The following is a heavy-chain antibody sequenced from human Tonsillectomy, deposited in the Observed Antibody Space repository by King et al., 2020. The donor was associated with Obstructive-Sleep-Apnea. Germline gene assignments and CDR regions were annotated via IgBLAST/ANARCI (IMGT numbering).Heavy chain of an antibody. J-gene: IGHJ3*02. V-gene: IGHV3-66*01. CDR2: IYSGGST. Sequence: VQLVESGGGLVQPGGSLRLSCAASGFTVSSNYMSWVRQAPGKGLEWVSVIYSGGSTYYADSVKGRFTISRDNSKNTLYLQMNSLRAEDTAVYYCATTVNTAPVGDAFDIWGQGTMVTVSS. CDR3: ATTVNTAPVGDAFDI. CDR1: GFTVSSNY. D-gene: IGHD2-2*02.